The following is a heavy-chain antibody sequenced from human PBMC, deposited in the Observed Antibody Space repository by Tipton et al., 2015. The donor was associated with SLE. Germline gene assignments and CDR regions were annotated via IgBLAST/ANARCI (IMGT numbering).Heavy chain of an antibody. V-gene: IGHV4-61*02. CDR2: ICSSGST. D-gene: IGHD2-8*01. CDR1: GGSISSGNYC. CDR3: ARDRTHKSISLMYYNYHMDV. Sequence: TLSLTCTVSGGSISSGNYCWSWIRQPAGKGLEWIGRICSSGSTNFFPSLQSRVTISVDRSKNQFSLKLSSVTAADTAVYYCARDRTHKSISLMYYNYHMDVWGKGTTVTVSS. J-gene: IGHJ6*03.